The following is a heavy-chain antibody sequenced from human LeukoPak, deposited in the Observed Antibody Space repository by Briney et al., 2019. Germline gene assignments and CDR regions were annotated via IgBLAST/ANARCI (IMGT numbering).Heavy chain of an antibody. CDR1: RFTFSSYS. CDR2: ISSTSSYM. CDR3: ARDRGSSPFDY. V-gene: IGHV3-21*01. J-gene: IGHJ4*02. D-gene: IGHD6-13*01. Sequence: GGSLRLSCAASRFTFSSYSMNWVRQVPGKGLEWVSSISSTSSYMYYAESAKGRFTISRDNAKNSLYLQMNSLRAEDTAVYYCARDRGSSPFDYWGQGTLVTVSS.